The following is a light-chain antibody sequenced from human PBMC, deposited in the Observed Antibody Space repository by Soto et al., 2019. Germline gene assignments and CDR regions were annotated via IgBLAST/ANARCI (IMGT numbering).Light chain of an antibody. CDR2: DAS. Sequence: DIPMTQSPSSLSASVGDRVTITCRASQEISNHLAWFQQKPGKPPKSLIYDASSLQSGVPSKFSGSGSGTDFTLTISSLQPEDFATYYCQQYHNYPVTFGGGTKVEI. J-gene: IGKJ4*01. CDR3: QQYHNYPVT. V-gene: IGKV1-16*02. CDR1: QEISNH.